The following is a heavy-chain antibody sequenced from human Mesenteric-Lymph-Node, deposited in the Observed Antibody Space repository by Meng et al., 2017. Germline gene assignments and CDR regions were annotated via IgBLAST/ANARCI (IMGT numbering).Heavy chain of an antibody. CDR1: GDSITNYY. CDR2: IYYSGST. CDR3: ARDPAGYGKGYYFDY. D-gene: IGHD4-17*01. V-gene: IGHV4-59*01. Sequence: ESLKISCSVSGDSITNYYWSWIRQPPGKGLEWIGYIYYSGSTNYNPSLKSRVTISVDTSKNQFSLKLSSVTAADTAVYYCARDPAGYGKGYYFDYWGQGTLVTVSS. J-gene: IGHJ4*02.